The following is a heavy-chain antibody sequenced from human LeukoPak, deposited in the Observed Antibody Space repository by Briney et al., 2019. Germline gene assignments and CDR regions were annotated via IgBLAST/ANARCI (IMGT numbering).Heavy chain of an antibody. Sequence: SETLSLTCTVSGGSISSHYWSWIRQPPGKGLEWIGYIYYSGSTNYNPSLKSRVTISVDTSKNQFSLKLSSVTAAYTAVYYCARWVGDYYDSSGYYFGSGAFDIWGQGTMVTVSS. D-gene: IGHD3-22*01. J-gene: IGHJ3*02. CDR3: ARWVGDYYDSSGYYFGSGAFDI. CDR2: IYYSGST. V-gene: IGHV4-59*11. CDR1: GGSISSHY.